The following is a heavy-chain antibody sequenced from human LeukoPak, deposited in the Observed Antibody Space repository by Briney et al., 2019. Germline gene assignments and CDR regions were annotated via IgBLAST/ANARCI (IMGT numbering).Heavy chain of an antibody. J-gene: IGHJ3*02. CDR2: ISYDGSNK. D-gene: IGHD4-23*01. V-gene: IGHV3-30-3*01. Sequence: GGSLRLSCAASGFTFSSYAMHWVRQAPGKGLEWVAVISYDGSNKYYADSVKGRFTISRDNSKNTLYLQMNSLRAEDTAVYYCARKAYGGNSGAFDIWGQGTMVTVSS. CDR3: ARKAYGGNSGAFDI. CDR1: GFTFSSYA.